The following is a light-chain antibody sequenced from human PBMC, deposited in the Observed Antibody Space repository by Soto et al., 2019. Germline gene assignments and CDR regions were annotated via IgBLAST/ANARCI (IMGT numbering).Light chain of an antibody. Sequence: DIQMTQSPSSLSASVGDRVTITCRASQTFGNDLNWYQQKSGKAPKVLIYAASSLQSGVPSRFSGSGSGKDVTLTLSSLQPEDFATYSCQQIYSTPYTFGQGTKLEIK. CDR3: QQIYSTPYT. J-gene: IGKJ2*01. V-gene: IGKV1-39*01. CDR2: AAS. CDR1: QTFGND.